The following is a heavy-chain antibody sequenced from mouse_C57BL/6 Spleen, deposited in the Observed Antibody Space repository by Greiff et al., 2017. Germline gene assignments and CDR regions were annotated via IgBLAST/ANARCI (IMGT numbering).Heavy chain of an antibody. J-gene: IGHJ4*01. Sequence: EVKLVESGGGLVKPGGSLKLSCAASGFTFSSYAMSWVRQTPEKRLEWVATISDGGSYTYYPDNVKGRFTISRDNAKNNLYLQMSHLKSEDTAMYYCAREGGYDEDYYARNYWGKETSATVSS. V-gene: IGHV5-4*01. CDR2: ISDGGSYT. D-gene: IGHD2-2*01. CDR3: AREGGYDEDYYARNY. CDR1: GFTFSSYA.